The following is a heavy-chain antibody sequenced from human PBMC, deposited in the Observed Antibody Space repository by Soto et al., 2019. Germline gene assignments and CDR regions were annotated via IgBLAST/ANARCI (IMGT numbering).Heavy chain of an antibody. D-gene: IGHD6-13*01. CDR3: ARRYSSSFDF. CDR2: IYYSGST. V-gene: IGHV4-59*08. Sequence: QVQLQESGPGLVKPSETLSLTCTVSGGSISSYYWSWIRQPPGKGLEWIGSIYYSGSTNYNPSIKIRVTISVDTSKNQSSLQLSSVTAADTAVYYCARRYSSSFDFWGQGTLVTFSA. J-gene: IGHJ4*02. CDR1: GGSISSYY.